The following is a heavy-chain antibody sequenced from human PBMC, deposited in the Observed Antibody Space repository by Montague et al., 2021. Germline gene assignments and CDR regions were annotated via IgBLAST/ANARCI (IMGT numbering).Heavy chain of an antibody. CDR1: GGSISSTDYY. V-gene: IGHV4-31*03. CDR2: FYYSGSN. D-gene: IGHD4-17*01. CDR3: ARVGATVTVPFDF. J-gene: IGHJ4*02. Sequence: TLSLTCTVSGGSISSTDYYWSWLRQHKGKDLEWFGYFYYSGSNYHTLNIKSRVTISVDTSQNQFSLNLNSVTAADTAVYYCARVGATVTVPFDFWGQGTLVTVSS.